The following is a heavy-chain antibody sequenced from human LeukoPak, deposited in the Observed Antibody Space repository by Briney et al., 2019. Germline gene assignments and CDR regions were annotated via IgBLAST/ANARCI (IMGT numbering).Heavy chain of an antibody. CDR1: GFTFSSYA. J-gene: IGHJ4*02. CDR3: AKKYDSSGYYPLFFDY. CDR2: ISGSGGTT. D-gene: IGHD3-22*01. V-gene: IGHV3-23*01. Sequence: GGSLRHSXAASGFTFSSYAMSWVRQAPGKGLEWVSGISGSGGTTYHADSVKGRFTISRDNSKNTLYLQMNSLRAEDTAVYYCAKKYDSSGYYPLFFDYWGQGTLVTVSS.